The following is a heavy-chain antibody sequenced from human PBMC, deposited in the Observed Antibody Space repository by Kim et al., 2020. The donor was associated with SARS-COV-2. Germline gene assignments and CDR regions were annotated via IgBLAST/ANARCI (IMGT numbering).Heavy chain of an antibody. J-gene: IGHJ4*02. V-gene: IGHV3-23*01. D-gene: IGHD3-10*01. CDR3: AKSWHYGSGTTPYYFDY. CDR1: GFTFSSYA. CDR2: ISGSGGST. Sequence: GGSLRLSCAASGFTFSSYAMSWVRQAPGKGLEWVSAISGSGGSTYYADSVKGRFTISRDNSKNTLYLQMNSLRAEDTAVYYCAKSWHYGSGTTPYYFDYWGQGTLVTVSS.